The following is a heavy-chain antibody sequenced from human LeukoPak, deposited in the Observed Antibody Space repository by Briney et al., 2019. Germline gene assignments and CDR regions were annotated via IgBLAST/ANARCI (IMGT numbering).Heavy chain of an antibody. CDR1: GGSISSYY. CDR3: ARMGIVVVPAAIRNWFDP. J-gene: IGHJ5*02. Sequence: SETLSLTCTVSGGSISSYYWSWIRQPPGKGLEWIGYIYYSGSTNYNPSLKSRVTISVDTSKNQFSLKLSSVTAADTAVHYCARMGIVVVPAAIRNWFDPWGQGTLVTVSS. D-gene: IGHD2-2*02. V-gene: IGHV4-59*01. CDR2: IYYSGST.